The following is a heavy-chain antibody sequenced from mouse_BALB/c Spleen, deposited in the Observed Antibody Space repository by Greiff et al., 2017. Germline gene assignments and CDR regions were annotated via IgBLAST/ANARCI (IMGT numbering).Heavy chain of an antibody. J-gene: IGHJ3*01. CDR2: INPGSGGT. V-gene: IGHV1-54*01. CDR1: GYAFTNYL. CDR3: ARGDGNYPY. D-gene: IGHD2-1*01. Sequence: VQVVESGAELVRPGTSVKVSCKASGYAFTNYLIEWVKQRPGQGLEWIGVINPGSGGTNYNEKFKGKATLTADKSSSTAYMQLSSLTSDDSAVYFCARGDGNYPYWGQGTLVTVSA.